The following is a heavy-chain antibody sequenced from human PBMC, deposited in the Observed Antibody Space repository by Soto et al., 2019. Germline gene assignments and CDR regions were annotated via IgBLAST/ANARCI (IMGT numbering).Heavy chain of an antibody. CDR1: GFTFSSYA. CDR2: ISGSGSST. CDR3: AKDVFPFTMRGVVIPAYGMDV. Sequence: GSLRLSCAASGFTFSSYAMSWVRQAPGKGLEWVSAISGSGSSTYYADSVKGRFTISRDNSKNTLYLQMNSLRAEDTAVYYCAKDVFPFTMRGVVIPAYGMDVWGQGTTVTVSS. D-gene: IGHD3-22*01. V-gene: IGHV3-23*01. J-gene: IGHJ6*02.